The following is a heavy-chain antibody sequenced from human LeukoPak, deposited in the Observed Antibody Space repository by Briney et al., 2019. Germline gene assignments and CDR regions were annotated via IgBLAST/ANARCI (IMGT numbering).Heavy chain of an antibody. CDR3: ARGPGYYGSGTYAFDI. J-gene: IGHJ3*02. Sequence: GGSLRLSCAASGFTVSSNYMSWVRQAPGKGLEWVSVIYSSGSTYYADSVKGRFTISRDTSKNTLYLQMNSLRAEDTAVYYRARGPGYYGSGTYAFDIWGQGTMVTVSS. D-gene: IGHD3-10*01. CDR1: GFTVSSNY. CDR2: IYSSGST. V-gene: IGHV3-66*02.